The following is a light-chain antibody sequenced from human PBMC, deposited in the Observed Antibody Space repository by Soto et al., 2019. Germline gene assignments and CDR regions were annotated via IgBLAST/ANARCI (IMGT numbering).Light chain of an antibody. CDR2: EVS. CDR3: SSYTGSSTVVL. Sequence: QSVLTQPASVSGSPGQSITISCTGTSSDIGSYNYVSWYQQHPGTAPKLLIFEVSNRPSGVSNRFSGFKSGNAASLTISGLQAEDEADYYCSSYTGSSTVVLFGGGTKLTVL. V-gene: IGLV2-14*01. J-gene: IGLJ2*01. CDR1: SSDIGSYNY.